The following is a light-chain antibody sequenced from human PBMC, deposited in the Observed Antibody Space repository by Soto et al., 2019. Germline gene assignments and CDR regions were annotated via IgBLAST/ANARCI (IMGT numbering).Light chain of an antibody. CDR3: AAWDDSLNGAV. CDR2: RNN. Sequence: QSVLTQPPSASGTPGQRVTISCSGSNSNIGDNTVNWYQQLPGTAPKLLIYRNNQRPSGVPDRFSGSKSGTSASLAISGLQSEDEADYYCAAWDDSLNGAVFGGGTQLTVL. V-gene: IGLV1-44*01. J-gene: IGLJ7*01. CDR1: NSNIGDNT.